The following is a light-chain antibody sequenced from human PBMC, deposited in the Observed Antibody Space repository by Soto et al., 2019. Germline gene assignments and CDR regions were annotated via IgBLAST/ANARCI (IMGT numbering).Light chain of an antibody. CDR1: QSISSW. Sequence: DIQVTQSPSTLSASVGDRVTITCRASQSISSWLAWYQQKPGKAPKLPIYDASSLESGVPSRFSGSGSGTEFTLTISSLQPDDFATYYCQQYNSYSTWTFGQGTKVDIK. CDR2: DAS. J-gene: IGKJ1*01. CDR3: QQYNSYSTWT. V-gene: IGKV1-5*01.